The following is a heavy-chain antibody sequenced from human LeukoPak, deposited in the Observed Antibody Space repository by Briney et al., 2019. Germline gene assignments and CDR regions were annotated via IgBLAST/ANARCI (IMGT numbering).Heavy chain of an antibody. CDR1: GFTFDDYG. CDR3: AELGITMIGGV. Sequence: GGSLRLSCAASGFTFDDYGMSWVRQAPGKGLEWVSGINWNGGSTGYADSVKGRFTISRDNAKNSLYLQMNSLRAEDTAVYYCAELGITMIGGVWGKGSTVTISS. CDR2: INWNGGST. J-gene: IGHJ6*04. D-gene: IGHD3-10*02. V-gene: IGHV3-20*04.